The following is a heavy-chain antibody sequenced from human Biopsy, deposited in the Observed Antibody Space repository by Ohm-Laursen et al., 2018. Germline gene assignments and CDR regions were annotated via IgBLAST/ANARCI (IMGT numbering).Heavy chain of an antibody. J-gene: IGHJ4*02. D-gene: IGHD4-23*01. CDR1: GDSISSYY. CDR2: VYYTGST. CDR3: ARGSNDFGGLYFPR. Sequence: GTLSLTCTVSGDSISSYYWSWIRQPPGKGLRWIGYVYYTGSTDYNPSLQSRVTISVDTSKNHFSLRLRSVTPADTAIYYCARGSNDFGGLYFPRWGQGTLLTVSS. V-gene: IGHV4-59*01.